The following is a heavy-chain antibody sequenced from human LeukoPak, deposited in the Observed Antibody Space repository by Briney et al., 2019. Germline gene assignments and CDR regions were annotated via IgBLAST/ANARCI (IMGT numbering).Heavy chain of an antibody. CDR1: GFTFSSHW. D-gene: IGHD1-26*01. CDR3: ARNEKWGRDY. J-gene: IGHJ4*02. CDR2: IVQDGSQK. V-gene: IGHV3-7*03. Sequence: GGSLRLSCAASGFTFSSHWTSWVRQAPGKGLEWVANIVQDGSQKYYVDSVKGRFTISRDNGKNSLYLQMNSLRAEDTAVYYCARNEKWGRDYWGQGTLVTVSS.